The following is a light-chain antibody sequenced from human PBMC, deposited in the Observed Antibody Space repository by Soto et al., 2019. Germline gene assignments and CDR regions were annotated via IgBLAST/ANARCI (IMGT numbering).Light chain of an antibody. J-gene: IGKJ1*01. CDR3: QQYNSYSKT. CDR1: QIIGMW. CDR2: DAY. Sequence: DIQMTQSPSTLTASVGDRVTMTRRASQIIGMWLTWFQQKPGKAANFIIHDAYSLETSVPSRFSGTGSVTEFTVSIRSLQPDDSVTYYSQQYNSYSKTSGQRATG. V-gene: IGKV1-5*01.